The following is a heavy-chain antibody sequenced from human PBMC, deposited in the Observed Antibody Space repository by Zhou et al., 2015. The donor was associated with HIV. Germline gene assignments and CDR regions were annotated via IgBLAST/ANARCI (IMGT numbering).Heavy chain of an antibody. V-gene: IGHV1-69*13. D-gene: IGHD6-19*01. CDR2: IIPIFGTT. J-gene: IGHJ4*02. CDR1: GGIFSSQA. CDR3: ARDGPPMAVTGAYFDY. Sequence: QVQLVQSGAEVKKPGSSVKVSCKASGGIFSSQAISWVRQAPGQGLEWIGGIIPIFGTTNYAQKFQGRVTITADEYTSTAYMEMSSLRSEDTAVYYCARDGPPMAVTGAYFDYWGQGTLVTVTS.